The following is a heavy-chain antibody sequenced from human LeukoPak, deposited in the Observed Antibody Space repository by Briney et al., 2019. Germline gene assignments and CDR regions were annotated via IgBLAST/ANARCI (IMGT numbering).Heavy chain of an antibody. V-gene: IGHV3-7*03. D-gene: IGHD5-24*01. CDR3: ARAVMEMATTQVYFDY. CDR2: IKPDGSEQ. Sequence: GGSLRLSCVASGLIFSKYWMTWVRQAPGKGLEWVATIKPDGSEQYYLDSVKGRFTISRDNAKNSLYLQMNSLRAEDTAVYYCARAVMEMATTQVYFDYWGQGTLVTVSS. CDR1: GLIFSKYW. J-gene: IGHJ4*02.